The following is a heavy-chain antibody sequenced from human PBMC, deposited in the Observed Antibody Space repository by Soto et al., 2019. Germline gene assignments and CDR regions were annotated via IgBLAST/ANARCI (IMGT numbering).Heavy chain of an antibody. Sequence: QLQLQESGPGLVKPSETLSLTCSVSDDSINSDKYYWGWIRQPPGKGLEWIGSIYYRGNAYYNPSPPTRFTISLDKSKSHFSLKLNSVTAADSAVYFCARLEGLATISYYFDFWGPGALVTVSS. J-gene: IGHJ4*02. CDR2: IYYRGNA. CDR1: DDSINSDKYY. V-gene: IGHV4-39*01. D-gene: IGHD5-12*01. CDR3: ARLEGLATISYYFDF.